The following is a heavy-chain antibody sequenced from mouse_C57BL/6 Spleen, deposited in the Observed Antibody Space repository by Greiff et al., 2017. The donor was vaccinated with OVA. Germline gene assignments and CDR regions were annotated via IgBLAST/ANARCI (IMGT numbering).Heavy chain of an antibody. CDR1: GYTFTSYW. D-gene: IGHD1-1*01. CDR2: IYPGSGST. CDR3: AREGGSYYGSSSWFAY. Sequence: QVHVKQSGAELVKPGASVKMSCKASGYTFTSYWITWVKQRPGQGLEWIGDIYPGSGSTNYNEKFKSKATLTVDTSSSTAYMQLSSLTSEDSAVYYCAREGGSYYGSSSWFAYWGQGTLVTVSA. J-gene: IGHJ3*01. V-gene: IGHV1-55*01.